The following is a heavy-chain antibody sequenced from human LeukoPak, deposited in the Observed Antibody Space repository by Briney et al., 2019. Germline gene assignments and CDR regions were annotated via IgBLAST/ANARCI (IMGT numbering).Heavy chain of an antibody. Sequence: SETLSLTCTVSGGSILSSTYYWGWIRQPPGKGPEWIGSIYYSGSTYYNPSLKSRVTISVDTSKNQFSLKVGSLTAADTAVYYCARSSSSGWSLSYNWFDPWGQGALVTVSS. CDR3: ARSSSSGWSLSYNWFDP. V-gene: IGHV4-39*01. CDR2: IYYSGST. J-gene: IGHJ5*02. D-gene: IGHD6-19*01. CDR1: GGSILSSTYY.